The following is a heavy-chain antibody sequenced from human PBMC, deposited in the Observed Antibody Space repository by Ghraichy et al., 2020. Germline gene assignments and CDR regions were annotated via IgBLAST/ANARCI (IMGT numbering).Heavy chain of an antibody. D-gene: IGHD3-9*01. Sequence: GGSLRLSCAASGFSFSTYAMSWVRQAPGQGLEWVSSISGSGGNTYYADAVKGRFTISRDNSKNTLYLQMNSLRAEDTAVYYCAKIFSYYFDYWGQGTLVTVSS. V-gene: IGHV3-23*01. J-gene: IGHJ4*02. CDR2: ISGSGGNT. CDR1: GFSFSTYA. CDR3: AKIFSYYFDY.